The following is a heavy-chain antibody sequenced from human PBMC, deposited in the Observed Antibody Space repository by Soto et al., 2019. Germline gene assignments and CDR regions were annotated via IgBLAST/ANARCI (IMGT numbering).Heavy chain of an antibody. CDR3: AKSGAYSSSQFGLDV. Sequence: QVQLVQSGADVKKPGSSVKVSCKASGGALNYNAFSWVRQAPGQGLEWIGGIVTVFGTANHAQKFQDRVTITADKSTSTANMELRSLSSEDTAVYYCAKSGAYSSSQFGLDVWGQGTTVTVSS. CDR2: IVTVFGTA. D-gene: IGHD6-13*01. V-gene: IGHV1-69*06. J-gene: IGHJ6*02. CDR1: GGALNYNA.